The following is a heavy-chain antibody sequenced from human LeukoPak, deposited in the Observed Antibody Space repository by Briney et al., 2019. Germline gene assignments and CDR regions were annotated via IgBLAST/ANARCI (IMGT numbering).Heavy chain of an antibody. D-gene: IGHD6-19*01. CDR1: GGAISSSRYY. V-gene: IGHV4-39*01. CDR3: ARQPSSGWYRRTFDY. J-gene: IGHJ4*02. Sequence: PSETLSLTCTVSGGAISSSRYYWGWIRQPPGKGLEWIGSIYYSGSTYYNPSLKSRATISVDTSKNQFSLKLSSVTAADTAVYYCARQPSSGWYRRTFDYWGQGTLVTVSS. CDR2: IYYSGST.